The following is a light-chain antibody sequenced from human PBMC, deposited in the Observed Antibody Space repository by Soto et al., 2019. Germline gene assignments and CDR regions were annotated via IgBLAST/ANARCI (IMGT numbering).Light chain of an antibody. CDR1: QSISSW. J-gene: IGKJ1*01. CDR3: QQYDSYSGT. CDR2: DAS. V-gene: IGKV1-5*01. Sequence: QMTHSLSALSGCVGDRVTRTSLASQSISSWLAWYQQKPGKAPKLLIYDASSLESGVPSRVSGSGSGTEFTLTISSLQPDEFATDYCQQYDSYSGTSAQGTRLDIK.